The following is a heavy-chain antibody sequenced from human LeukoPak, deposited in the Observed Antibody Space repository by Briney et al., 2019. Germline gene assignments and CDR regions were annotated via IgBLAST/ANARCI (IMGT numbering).Heavy chain of an antibody. CDR2: TYYRSKWYN. CDR1: GDSVSSNSAA. CDR3: AKEGTGMLT. Sequence: SQTLSLTCAISGDSVSSNSAAWNWIRQSPSRGLEWLGRTYYRSKWYNDYAVSVKSRITINPDTSKNHLPPQSSGVSSEDTAAYYCAKEGTGMLTWGQGTLVSVSS. V-gene: IGHV6-1*01. J-gene: IGHJ5*02. D-gene: IGHD1-14*01.